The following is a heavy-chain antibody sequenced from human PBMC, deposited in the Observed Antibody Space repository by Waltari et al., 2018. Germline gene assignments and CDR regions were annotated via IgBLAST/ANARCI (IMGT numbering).Heavy chain of an antibody. D-gene: IGHD2-21*02. CDR2: ICTSGISV. Sequence: EVQLVESGGGLVKPGGSLRLSCTASGFTFRSYSMNWVRQAPGKGVGCVLSICTSGISVSHTDSVKGRFTISRDNAKNSLYLQMNSLRAEDTAVYYCARGGTFCGGDCRATSLWGQGTLVTVSS. CDR1: GFTFRSYS. J-gene: IGHJ4*02. V-gene: IGHV3-21*01. CDR3: ARGGTFCGGDCRATSL.